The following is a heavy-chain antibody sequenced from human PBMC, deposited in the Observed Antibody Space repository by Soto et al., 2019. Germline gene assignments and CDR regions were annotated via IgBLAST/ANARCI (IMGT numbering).Heavy chain of an antibody. CDR3: ARANPTKYYDYVWGDYRRGGMDV. CDR1: GGTFSAYA. D-gene: IGHD3-16*02. V-gene: IGHV1-69*06. Sequence: QLQLVQSGAEVKKPGSSVKVSCKASGGTFSAYAISWVRQAPGQGLEWMGGILPLSGTTNYTQRFQGRVTISAEKPTSTAYMERTSLRSEDTAVYYCARANPTKYYDYVWGDYRRGGMDVWGQGTTVTVSS. CDR2: ILPLSGTT. J-gene: IGHJ6*02.